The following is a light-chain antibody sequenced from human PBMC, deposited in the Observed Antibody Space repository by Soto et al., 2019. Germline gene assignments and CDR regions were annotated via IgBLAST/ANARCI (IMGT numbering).Light chain of an antibody. CDR3: CSNEARSTDV. CDR2: DAS. CDR1: SSDGCGYYY. J-gene: IGLJ1*01. Sequence: QSALTQPDTASGSPVQSVTITCTGTSSDGCGYYYLSWYQQHPRKTPKLMIYDASKRPPGLPDRFSGSKSGNTASLTISGMQTDDEADYYCCSNEARSTDVFGTWTKVTVL. V-gene: IGLV2-11*01.